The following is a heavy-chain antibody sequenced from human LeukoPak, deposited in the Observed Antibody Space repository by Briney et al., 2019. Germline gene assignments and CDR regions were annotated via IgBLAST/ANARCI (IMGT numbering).Heavy chain of an antibody. CDR1: GGTFSSYA. Sequence: SVKVSCKASGGTFSSYAISWVRQAPGQGLEWMGRIIPILGIANYAQKFQGRVTITADKSTSTAHMELSSLRSEDTAVYYCASLRSAAAGTHYYYGMDVWGQGTTVTVSS. D-gene: IGHD6-13*01. V-gene: IGHV1-69*04. CDR3: ASLRSAAAGTHYYYGMDV. CDR2: IIPILGIA. J-gene: IGHJ6*02.